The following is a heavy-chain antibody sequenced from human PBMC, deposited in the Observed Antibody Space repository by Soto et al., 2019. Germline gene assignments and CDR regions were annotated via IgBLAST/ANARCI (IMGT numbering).Heavy chain of an antibody. CDR3: AKAATGQIDAFDI. Sequence: EVQLVESGGGLVQPGRSLRLSCAASGFTFDDYAMHWVRQAPGKGLEWVSGISWISGSIDFADSVKGRFTITRDNAKNSLYPQMKSLRAEDTALYYCAKAATGQIDAFDIWGQGTMVTVSS. V-gene: IGHV3-9*01. J-gene: IGHJ3*02. CDR2: ISWISGSI. CDR1: GFTFDDYA. D-gene: IGHD2-15*01.